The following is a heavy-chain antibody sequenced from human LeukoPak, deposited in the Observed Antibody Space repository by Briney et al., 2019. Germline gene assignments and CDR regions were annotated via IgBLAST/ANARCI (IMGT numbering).Heavy chain of an antibody. CDR3: AKDSGSYYSFDY. Sequence: PGGSLRLSCAASGFTFSSYEMNWVRQAPGKGLEWVAVISYDGSNKYYADSVKGRFTISRDNSKNTLYLQMNSLRAEDTAVYYCAKDSGSYYSFDYWGQGTLVTVSS. V-gene: IGHV3-30*18. J-gene: IGHJ4*02. CDR1: GFTFSSYE. D-gene: IGHD1-26*01. CDR2: ISYDGSNK.